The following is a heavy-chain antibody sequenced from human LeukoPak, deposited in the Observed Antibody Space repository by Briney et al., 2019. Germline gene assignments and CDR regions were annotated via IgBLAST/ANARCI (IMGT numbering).Heavy chain of an antibody. CDR3: TRDYRYDYSNSWFDP. V-gene: IGHV4-4*07. CDR1: GGSISSCY. D-gene: IGHD4-11*01. J-gene: IGHJ5*02. CDR2: IYTSGST. Sequence: SETLSLTCTVSGGSISSCYWSWIRQPAGKGLEWIGRIYTSGSTNYNPSLKSRVTMSVDTSKNQFSLKLSSVTAADTAVYYCTRDYRYDYSNSWFDPWGQGTLVTVSS.